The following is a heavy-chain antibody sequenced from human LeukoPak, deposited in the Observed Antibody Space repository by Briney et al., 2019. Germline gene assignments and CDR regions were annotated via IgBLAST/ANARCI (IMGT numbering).Heavy chain of an antibody. CDR3: AREGHCSGGSCYSVSGLGY. D-gene: IGHD2-15*01. V-gene: IGHV6-1*01. J-gene: IGHJ4*02. Sequence: SQTLSLTCAIFGDSVSSNSAAWNWIRQTPSRGLEWLGRTYYRSKWYNDYAVSVKSRITINPDTSKNQFSLQLNSVTPEDTAVYYCAREGHCSGGSCYSVSGLGYWGQGTLVTVSS. CDR1: GDSVSSNSAA. CDR2: TYYRSKWYN.